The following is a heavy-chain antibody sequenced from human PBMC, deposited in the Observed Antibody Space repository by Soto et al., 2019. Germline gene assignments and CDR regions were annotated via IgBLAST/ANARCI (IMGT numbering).Heavy chain of an antibody. D-gene: IGHD2-15*01. J-gene: IGHJ6*03. CDR3: ARDTGYCSGGSCFPSYMDV. Sequence: QVQLVQSGSEVKKPGASVRLSCKASGYTFTSYAVYWVRQAPGQRLEWMGWINPANGDTKYSQKFQDRVIVSRDTSAGTAYRDLRRLRSQDTAVYYWARDTGYCSGGSCFPSYMDVSGKGTTVTGSS. V-gene: IGHV1-3*01. CDR1: GYTFTSYA. CDR2: INPANGDT.